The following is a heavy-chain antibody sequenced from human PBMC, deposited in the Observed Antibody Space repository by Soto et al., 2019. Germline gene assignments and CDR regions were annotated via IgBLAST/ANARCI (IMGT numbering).Heavy chain of an antibody. Sequence: SETLSLTCAVYGGSFSGYYWSWIRQPPGKGLEWIGEINHSGSTNYNPSLKSRVTISVDTSKNQFSLKLSSVTAADTAVYYCARGRNYYDSSGYLYYYYGMDVWGQGTTVTVSS. CDR2: INHSGST. CDR1: GGSFSGYY. CDR3: ARGRNYYDSSGYLYYYYGMDV. D-gene: IGHD3-22*01. V-gene: IGHV4-34*01. J-gene: IGHJ6*02.